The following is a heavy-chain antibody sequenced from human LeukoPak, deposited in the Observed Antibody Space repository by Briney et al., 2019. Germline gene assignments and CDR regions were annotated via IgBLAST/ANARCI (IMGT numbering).Heavy chain of an antibody. CDR2: IFYSGHS. CDR1: GGFISRDY. Sequence: SETLSLACSVSGGFISRDYWSWVRQPLGKGLEWLGHIFYSGHSNYNASLTSRIRMSVDTSKAQFSLELASVTAADTAVYYCARIDPLGFFDQWGPGILVTVSS. CDR3: ARIDPLGFFDQ. V-gene: IGHV4-59*12. J-gene: IGHJ4*02. D-gene: IGHD6-25*01.